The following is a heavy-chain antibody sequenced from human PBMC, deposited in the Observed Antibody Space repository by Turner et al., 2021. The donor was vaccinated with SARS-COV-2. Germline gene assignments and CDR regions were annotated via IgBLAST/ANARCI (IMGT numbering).Heavy chain of an antibody. CDR1: GGTFNTYA. V-gene: IGHV1-69*01. D-gene: IGHD3-22*01. CDR3: ARARGVDYYDSSGQRFDP. J-gene: IGHJ5*02. Sequence: QAQLLQSGAEVKKPGSSVTVSFKASGGTFNTYAISWVRQAPGQGLEWMGGIIPIFGTANYAQKYQGRVTITADESTSTAYMELSSLRSEDTAVYYCARARGVDYYDSSGQRFDPWGQGTLVTVSS. CDR2: IIPIFGTA.